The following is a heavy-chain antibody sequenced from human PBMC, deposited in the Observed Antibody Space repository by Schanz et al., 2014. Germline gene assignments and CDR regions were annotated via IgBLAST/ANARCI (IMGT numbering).Heavy chain of an antibody. J-gene: IGHJ4*02. V-gene: IGHV3-33*06. CDR3: AKHVRSLTGNDY. D-gene: IGHD3-9*01. CDR2: IWYDGSNE. CDR1: GFTFDDYA. Sequence: QVQLVESGGGLVKPGGSLRLSCAASGFTFDDYAMSWVRQSPGKGLEWVALIWYDGSNEYYADSVKGRFTISRDNSKNTLYLQVNSLRAEDTAVYYCAKHVRSLTGNDYWGQGTLVTVSS.